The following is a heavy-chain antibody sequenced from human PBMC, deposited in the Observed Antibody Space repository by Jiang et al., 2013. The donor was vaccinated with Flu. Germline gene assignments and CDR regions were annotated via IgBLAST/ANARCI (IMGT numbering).Heavy chain of an antibody. CDR3: ARRDYYDSTGYYTY. Sequence: GPGLVKPSGTLSLTCAISGGSISSLNWWTWVRQPPGKGLEWIGEIHHSGSTNYNPSLESRVTISRDKSKNQFSLKLSSVTAADTAVYYCARRDYYDSTGYYTYWGQGTLVTVSS. J-gene: IGHJ4*02. D-gene: IGHD3-22*01. V-gene: IGHV4-4*02. CDR1: GGSISSLNW. CDR2: IHHSGST.